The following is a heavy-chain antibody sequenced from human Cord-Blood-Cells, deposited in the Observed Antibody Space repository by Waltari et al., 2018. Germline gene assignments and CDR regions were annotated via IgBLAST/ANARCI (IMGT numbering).Heavy chain of an antibody. J-gene: IGHJ4*02. CDR1: GYTFTSYA. V-gene: IGHV1-3*01. CDR2: ITAGNGNT. D-gene: IGHD3-10*01. Sequence: QVQLVQSGAEVKKPGASVKVSCTASGYTFTSYAMHWVRQAPGQRLEWMGWITAGNGNTKYSQKFQGRVTITRDKAASTAYMELSSLRSEDTAVYYCGRFDYGSGSSPFDYWGQGTLVTVSS. CDR3: GRFDYGSGSSPFDY.